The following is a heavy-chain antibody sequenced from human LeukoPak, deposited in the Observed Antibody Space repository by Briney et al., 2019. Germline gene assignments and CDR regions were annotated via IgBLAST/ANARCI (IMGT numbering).Heavy chain of an antibody. D-gene: IGHD1-26*01. Sequence: SETLSLTCTVSGGSISSSNWWSWVRQPPGKGLEWIGEIYHSGSTNYNPSLKSRVTISVDTSKNQFSLKLSSVTAADTAVYYCARDQVGGTWYFDLWGRGTLVTVSS. J-gene: IGHJ2*01. CDR2: IYHSGST. V-gene: IGHV4-4*02. CDR1: GGSISSSNW. CDR3: ARDQVGGTWYFDL.